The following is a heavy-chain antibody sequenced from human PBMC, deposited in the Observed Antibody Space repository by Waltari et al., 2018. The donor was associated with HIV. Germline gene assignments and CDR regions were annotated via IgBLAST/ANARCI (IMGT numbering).Heavy chain of an antibody. CDR2: IKNIGTT. CDR3: ARTYKRITLFEIIRELSWFDP. V-gene: IGHV4-34*01. Sequence: VQLQQWGAGLLKPSETLSLTCAIYGGSFDEYYWAWIRQTPAKGMAWLGGIKNIGTTTYNPSLKSRVTVSIDTSNNQFSMNLRSVTAADTAVYYCARTYKRITLFEIIRELSWFDPWGQGTLVTVSS. J-gene: IGHJ5*02. CDR1: GGSFDEYY. D-gene: IGHD1-7*01.